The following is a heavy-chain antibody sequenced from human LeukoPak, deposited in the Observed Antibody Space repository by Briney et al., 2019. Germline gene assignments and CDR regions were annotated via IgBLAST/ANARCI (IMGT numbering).Heavy chain of an antibody. CDR1: GGSISSGGYY. CDR3: ARVRPHSVYYFDY. J-gene: IGHJ4*02. V-gene: IGHV4-61*08. Sequence: PSETLSLTCTVSGGSISSGGYYWSWIRQPPGKGLEWIGYIYYSGSTNYNPSLKSRVTISVDTSKNQFSLKLSSVTAADTAVYYCARVRPHSVYYFDYWGQGTLVTVSS. CDR2: IYYSGST. D-gene: IGHD2-21*01.